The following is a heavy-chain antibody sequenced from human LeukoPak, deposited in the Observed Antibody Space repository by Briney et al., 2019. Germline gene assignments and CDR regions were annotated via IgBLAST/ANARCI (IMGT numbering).Heavy chain of an antibody. Sequence: GGSLRLSCAASGFTFSDYNMNWVRQSPEKGLEWVSSITSGTTYIYYADSVKGRFTISRDNAKNSLYLQMNSLRAEDTAVYYCARGGLGGSYNDYWGQGTLVTVSS. J-gene: IGHJ4*02. CDR1: GFTFSDYN. CDR3: ARGGLGGSYNDY. CDR2: ITSGTTYI. V-gene: IGHV3-21*01. D-gene: IGHD1-26*01.